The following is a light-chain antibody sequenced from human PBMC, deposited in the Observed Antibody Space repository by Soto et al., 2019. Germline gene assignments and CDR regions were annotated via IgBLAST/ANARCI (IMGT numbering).Light chain of an antibody. J-gene: IGLJ3*02. CDR1: SSNIGSNP. CDR3: AAWDDSLNGWV. V-gene: IGLV1-44*01. CDR2: SNY. Sequence: QSVLTQPPSASGTPGQRVTISCSGGSSNIGSNPINWYLQLPGTAPQLLIYSNYQRPSGVPDRFSGSKSGTSASLAISGLQSEDEANYYCAAWDDSLNGWVFGGGTQLTVL.